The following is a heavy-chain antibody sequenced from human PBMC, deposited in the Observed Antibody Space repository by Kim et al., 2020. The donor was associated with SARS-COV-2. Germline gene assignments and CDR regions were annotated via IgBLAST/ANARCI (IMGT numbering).Heavy chain of an antibody. V-gene: IGHV4-59*08. CDR3: ARQPGRWLQLEGSDYYGMDV. J-gene: IGHJ6*02. Sequence: RVTISVDTSKNQFSLKLSSVTAADTAVYYCARQPGRWLQLEGSDYYGMDVWGQGTTVTVSS. D-gene: IGHD5-12*01.